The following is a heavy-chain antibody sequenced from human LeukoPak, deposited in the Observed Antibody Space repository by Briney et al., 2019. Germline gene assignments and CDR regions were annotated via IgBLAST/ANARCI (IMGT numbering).Heavy chain of an antibody. Sequence: GGSLRLSCAASGFTFSGFAMSWVRQAPGKGLEWVSVVSGSGGSTYYADSVKGRFTVSRDNSKNTLYLQMNSLRAEDTAVYYCAAASGTFDYWGQGTLVTVSS. V-gene: IGHV3-23*01. J-gene: IGHJ4*02. CDR3: AAASGTFDY. D-gene: IGHD1-26*01. CDR2: VSGSGGST. CDR1: GFTFSGFA.